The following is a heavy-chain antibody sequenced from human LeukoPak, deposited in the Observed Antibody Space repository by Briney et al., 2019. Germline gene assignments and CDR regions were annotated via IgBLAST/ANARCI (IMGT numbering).Heavy chain of an antibody. J-gene: IGHJ4*02. CDR3: GAGDSYYFDY. Sequence: PSQTLSLTCTVSGGSISSGDYYWSWIRQPPGKGLEWIGYIYYSGSTNYNPSLKNRVTISIDKSKNQFSLKMNSVTAADTAVYFCGAGDSYYFDYWGQGTLVTVSS. CDR2: IYYSGST. V-gene: IGHV4-30-4*01. CDR1: GGSISSGDYY. D-gene: IGHD4-17*01.